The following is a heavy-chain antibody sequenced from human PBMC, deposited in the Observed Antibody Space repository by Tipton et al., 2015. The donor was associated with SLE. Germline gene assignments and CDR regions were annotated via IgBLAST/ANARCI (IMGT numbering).Heavy chain of an antibody. J-gene: IGHJ4*02. Sequence: TLSLTCAVSGGSFNGYSWSWVRQSPGKGLEWIGEISHSRTTNYNPSFKSRVSMSLDTSTNQFSLRLSSVTAADTAVYYCARQPRFSWYEVDYFDYWGQGTLVTVSS. CDR1: GGSFNGYS. V-gene: IGHV4-34*01. CDR3: ARQPRFSWYEVDYFDY. CDR2: ISHSRTT. D-gene: IGHD6-13*01.